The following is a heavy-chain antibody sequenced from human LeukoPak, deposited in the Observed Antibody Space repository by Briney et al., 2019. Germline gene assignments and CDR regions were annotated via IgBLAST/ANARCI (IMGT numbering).Heavy chain of an antibody. V-gene: IGHV1-2*02. D-gene: IGHD4-17*01. CDR2: LYPNRGGT. CDR3: ARVVGFGDYPFDY. CDR1: GYTFSGHY. Sequence: ASVKVFCKASGYTFSGHYMHWVRRAPGQGLEWMGWLYPNRGGTKYAQKLEERVNMTRNTSISTAYMELRRLKSDDTAMYYCARVVGFGDYPFDYWGQGTLVTVAS. J-gene: IGHJ4*02.